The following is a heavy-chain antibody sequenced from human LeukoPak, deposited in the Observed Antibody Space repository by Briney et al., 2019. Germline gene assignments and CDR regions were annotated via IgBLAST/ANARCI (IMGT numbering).Heavy chain of an antibody. Sequence: GGSLRLSCAASGFTFSNYGMHWVRQAPGKGLEWVAFIRYDGSKKYYADSAKGRFTISRDNSKNTLYQQMNSLRAEDTAVYYCAKNNLGHCSSSSCNYFDYWGQGTLVTVSS. CDR2: IRYDGSKK. CDR1: GFTFSNYG. V-gene: IGHV3-30*02. D-gene: IGHD2-2*01. J-gene: IGHJ4*02. CDR3: AKNNLGHCSSSSCNYFDY.